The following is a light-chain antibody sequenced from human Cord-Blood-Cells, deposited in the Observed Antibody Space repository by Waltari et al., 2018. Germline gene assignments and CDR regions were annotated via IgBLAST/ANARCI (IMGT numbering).Light chain of an antibody. CDR1: SSDVGSYNL. V-gene: IGLV2-23*02. Sequence: QSALTQPASVSGSPGQSITISCTGTSSDVGSYNLVSWYQQHPGKAPKLMIYEVSKRPSVVFNRFAGSKSGNTASLTISGLQAEDEADYYCCSYAGSSTFHYVFGTGTKVTVL. CDR3: CSYAGSSTFHYV. J-gene: IGLJ1*01. CDR2: EVS.